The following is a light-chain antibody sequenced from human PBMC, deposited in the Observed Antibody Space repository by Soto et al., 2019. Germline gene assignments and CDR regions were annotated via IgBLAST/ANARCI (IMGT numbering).Light chain of an antibody. CDR3: QQYYSYLIT. CDR1: QGISSY. CDR2: AAS. Sequence: AIRMTQSPSSLSASTGDRVTITCRASQGISSYLAWYQQKPGKAPKLLIYAASTLQSGVPSRFSGSGSGTEFTLTISSLQPDDFATYYCQQYYSYLITFGQGTRLEIK. V-gene: IGKV1-8*01. J-gene: IGKJ5*01.